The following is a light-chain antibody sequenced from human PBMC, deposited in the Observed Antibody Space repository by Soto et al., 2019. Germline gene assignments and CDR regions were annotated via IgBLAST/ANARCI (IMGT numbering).Light chain of an antibody. CDR1: QSVSSN. Sequence: AQTPTTLSVSPGERFTLSCRARQSVSSNLAWYQQKPGQAPRLLIYAASTRATGIPARFSGSGSGTEFTLTISSLQSEDFAVYYCQQYNNWPGTFGQGTKVDVK. J-gene: IGKJ1*01. V-gene: IGKV3-15*01. CDR3: QQYNNWPGT. CDR2: AAS.